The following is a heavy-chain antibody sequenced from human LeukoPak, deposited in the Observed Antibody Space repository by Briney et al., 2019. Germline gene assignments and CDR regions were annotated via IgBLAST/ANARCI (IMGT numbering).Heavy chain of an antibody. CDR3: AREVVVPAAPENWFDP. CDR2: INQDGSAK. CDR1: GFIFSTSW. D-gene: IGHD2-2*01. Sequence: GGSLKLSCAASGFIFSTSWMNWVRQAPGKGLEWVANINQDGSAKYYVDSVRGRFTISRDNAKNSLYLQMNSLRAEDTAVYYCAREVVVPAAPENWFDPWGQGTLVTVSS. J-gene: IGHJ5*02. V-gene: IGHV3-7*01.